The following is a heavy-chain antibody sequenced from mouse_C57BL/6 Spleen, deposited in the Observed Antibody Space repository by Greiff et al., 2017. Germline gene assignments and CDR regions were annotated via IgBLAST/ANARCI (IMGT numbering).Heavy chain of an antibody. J-gene: IGHJ4*01. CDR1: GFTFSDYG. CDR2: ISSGSSTI. CDR3: ARTYNNYEAMDY. Sequence: EVQLVESGGGLVKPGGSLKLSCAASGFTFSDYGMHWVRQAPEKGLEWVAYISSGSSTIYYADTVKGRFTISRANAKNTLSLQMTSLRTEDTAMYYCARTYNNYEAMDYWGQGTTVTVSS. V-gene: IGHV5-17*01. D-gene: IGHD2-5*01.